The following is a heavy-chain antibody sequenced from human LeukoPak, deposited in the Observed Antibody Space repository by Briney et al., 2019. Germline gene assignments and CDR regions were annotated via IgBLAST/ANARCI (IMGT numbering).Heavy chain of an antibody. D-gene: IGHD1-26*01. V-gene: IGHV3-21*01. CDR2: ISSSSSYI. J-gene: IGHJ4*02. CDR3: ARGWVGATGGY. CDR1: GFSFSTYS. Sequence: PGGSLRLSCAASGFSFSTYSMNWVRQAPGKGLEWVSSISSSSSYIYYADSVKGRFTISRDNSKNTLCLQMNSLRAEDTAVYYCARGWVGATGGYWGQGTLVTVSS.